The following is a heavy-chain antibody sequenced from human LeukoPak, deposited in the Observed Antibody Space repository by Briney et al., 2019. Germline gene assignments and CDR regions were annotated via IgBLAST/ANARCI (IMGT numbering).Heavy chain of an antibody. CDR3: ARHTNNDWNYPNDAFDI. D-gene: IGHD1-7*01. V-gene: IGHV4-39*01. Sequence: PSETLSLTCTVSGGSISSSSYYWGWIRQPPGKGLEWIGEINHSGSTNYNPSLKSRVTISVDTSKNQFSLKLSSVTAADTAVYYCARHTNNDWNYPNDAFDIWGQGTMVTVSS. CDR2: INHSGST. CDR1: GGSISSSSYY. J-gene: IGHJ3*02.